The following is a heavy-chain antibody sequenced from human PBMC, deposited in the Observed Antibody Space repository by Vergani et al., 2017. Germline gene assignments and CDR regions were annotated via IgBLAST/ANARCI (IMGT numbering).Heavy chain of an antibody. CDR2: INHSGST. J-gene: IGHJ4*02. D-gene: IGHD3-22*01. CDR1: GGSFSGYY. V-gene: IGHV4-34*01. Sequence: QVQLQQWGAGLLKPSETLSLTCAVYGGSFSGYYWSWIRQPPGKGLEWIGEINHSGSTNYNPSLKSRVTISVDTSKNQFSLKLSSVTAADTAVYYCASQSSGYYYYFDYWGQGTLVTVSS. CDR3: ASQSSGYYYYFDY.